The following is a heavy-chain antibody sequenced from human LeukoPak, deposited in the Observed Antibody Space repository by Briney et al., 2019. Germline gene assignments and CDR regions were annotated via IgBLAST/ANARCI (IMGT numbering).Heavy chain of an antibody. CDR3: ARAHPGSGSIWFDP. Sequence: SETLSLTCTVSGGSITSSSYYWGWIRQPPGKELEYIGNIYYSGSTNYNPSLKSRVTISVDTSKNQFSLKLSSVTAADTAVYYCARAHPGSGSIWFDPWGQGTLVTVSS. J-gene: IGHJ5*02. D-gene: IGHD3-10*01. CDR1: GGSITSSSYY. CDR2: IYYSGST. V-gene: IGHV4-61*05.